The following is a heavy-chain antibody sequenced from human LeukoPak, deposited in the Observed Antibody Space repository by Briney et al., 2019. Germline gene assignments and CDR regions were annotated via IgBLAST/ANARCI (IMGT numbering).Heavy chain of an antibody. J-gene: IGHJ4*02. CDR2: ISGSGGST. D-gene: IGHD3-3*01. CDR1: GFTFSSYA. CDR3: ARDPNILRFLEWLMDY. V-gene: IGHV3-23*01. Sequence: GGSLRLSCAASGFTFSSYAMSWVRQAPGKGLEWVSAISGSGGSTYYADSVEGRFTISRDNSKNTLYLQMNSLRSDDTAVYYCARDPNILRFLEWLMDYWGQGTLVTVSS.